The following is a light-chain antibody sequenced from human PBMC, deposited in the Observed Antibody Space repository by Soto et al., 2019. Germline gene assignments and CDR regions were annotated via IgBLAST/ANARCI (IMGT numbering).Light chain of an antibody. J-gene: IGLJ1*01. CDR1: SSNIGSNS. CDR2: YTT. V-gene: IGLV1-44*01. Sequence: QSVLAQSPSASGTPGQRVTISCSGSSSNIGSNSVSWYQHLPGTAPKPLIYYTTKRPSGVPDRFSGSKSATSASLDISGLQSEDEADYYCAAWDDNLDGYVFATGTKVTVL. CDR3: AAWDDNLDGYV.